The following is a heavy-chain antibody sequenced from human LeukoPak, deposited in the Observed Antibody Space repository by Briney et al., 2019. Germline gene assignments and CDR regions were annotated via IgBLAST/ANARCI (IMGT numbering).Heavy chain of an antibody. CDR2: INHSGST. V-gene: IGHV4-34*01. CDR1: DGSINSYY. Sequence: SETLSLTCSVSDGSINSYYWSWIRQPPGKGLEWIGEINHSGSTNYNPSLKSRVTISVDTSKNQFSLKLSSVTAADTAVYYCARGLEIQLWNRLGTFDYWGQGTLVTVSS. CDR3: ARGLEIQLWNRLGTFDY. D-gene: IGHD5-18*01. J-gene: IGHJ4*02.